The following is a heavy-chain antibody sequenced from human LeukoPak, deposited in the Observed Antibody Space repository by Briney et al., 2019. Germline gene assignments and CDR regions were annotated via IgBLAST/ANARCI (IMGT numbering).Heavy chain of an antibody. CDR2: IKQDGSEE. CDR3: AREGSGSSGPEGFDY. V-gene: IGHV3-7*01. J-gene: IGHJ4*02. CDR1: GFTFSTSW. D-gene: IGHD3-22*01. Sequence: GGSLRLSCAASGFTFSTSWMTWVRQAPGKGLEWVANIKQDGSEEYYVDSVKGRFTISRDNAKNSLYLQMNSLRAEDTAVYYCAREGSGSSGPEGFDYWGQGTLVTVSS.